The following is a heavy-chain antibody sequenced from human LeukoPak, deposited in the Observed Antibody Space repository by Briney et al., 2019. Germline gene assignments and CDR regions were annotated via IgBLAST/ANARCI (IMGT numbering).Heavy chain of an antibody. CDR3: ARDYFDSSDYPQTYYYYYMDV. Sequence: PGGSLRLSCAASGFTFSDYYMSWIRQAPGKGLEWVSYISGSDTTIYYADSVKGRFTISRDNAKNSLYLQMNSLRAEDTAIYYCARDYFDSSDYPQTYYYYYMDVWGKGTTVTVSS. V-gene: IGHV3-11*04. J-gene: IGHJ6*03. D-gene: IGHD3-22*01. CDR2: ISGSDTTI. CDR1: GFTFSDYY.